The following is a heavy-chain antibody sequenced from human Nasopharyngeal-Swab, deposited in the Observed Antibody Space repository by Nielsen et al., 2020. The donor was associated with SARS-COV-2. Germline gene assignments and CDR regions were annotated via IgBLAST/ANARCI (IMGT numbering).Heavy chain of an antibody. CDR1: GFTFSSYG. D-gene: IGHD4-23*01. CDR3: AKLGGNSDGSYFDS. Sequence: GGSLRLSCAASGFTFSSYGMHWVRQAPGKGLEWVAVISYDGSNKYYADSVKGRFTISRDNSKNTLYLQMNSLRAEDTAVYYCAKLGGNSDGSYFDSWGQGTLVTSPQ. CDR2: ISYDGSNK. J-gene: IGHJ4*02. V-gene: IGHV3-30*18.